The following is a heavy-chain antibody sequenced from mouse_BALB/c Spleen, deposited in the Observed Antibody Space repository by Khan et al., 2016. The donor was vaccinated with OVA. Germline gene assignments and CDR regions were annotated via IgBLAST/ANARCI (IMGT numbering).Heavy chain of an antibody. Sequence: VQLKQSGAELVRPGASVTLSCKASGYTFPDYELHWVKQTPVHGLEWIGVIDPKTGVTAYNQKFKGKATLTADKSSSTAYMELRSLTSEDSAFYYCTRSTFAYWGQGTLVTVSA. V-gene: IGHV1-15*01. CDR3: TRSTFAY. CDR2: IDPKTGVT. J-gene: IGHJ3*01. CDR1: GYTFPDYE.